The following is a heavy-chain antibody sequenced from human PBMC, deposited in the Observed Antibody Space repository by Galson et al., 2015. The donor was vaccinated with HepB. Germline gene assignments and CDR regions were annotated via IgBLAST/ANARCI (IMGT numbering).Heavy chain of an antibody. CDR2: IDPSDSYT. D-gene: IGHD3-3*01. CDR1: GYSFTSYW. V-gene: IGHV5-10-1*01. J-gene: IGHJ4*02. Sequence: QSGAEVKKPGESLRISCKGSGYSFTSYWISWVRQMPGKGLEWMGRIDPSDSYTNYSPSFQGHVTISADKSISTAYLQWSSLKASDTAMYYCARHRGDYDFWSGYWAYWGQGTLVTVSS. CDR3: ARHRGDYDFWSGYWAY.